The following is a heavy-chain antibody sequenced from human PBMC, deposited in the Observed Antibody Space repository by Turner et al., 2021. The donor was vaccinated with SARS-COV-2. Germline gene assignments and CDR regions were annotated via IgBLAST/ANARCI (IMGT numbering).Heavy chain of an antibody. CDR3: ARVYSGSYYGGYYYYGMDV. Sequence: EVKKPGSSVKVSCKASGGTFSSYVISWVRQAPGQGLEWMGGIIPIFGTANYAQKFQGRVTITADESTSTAYKELSSLRSEDTAVYYCARVYSGSYYGGYYYYGMDVWGQGTTVTVSS. CDR2: IIPIFGTA. V-gene: IGHV1-69*01. CDR1: GGTFSSYV. D-gene: IGHD1-26*01. J-gene: IGHJ6*02.